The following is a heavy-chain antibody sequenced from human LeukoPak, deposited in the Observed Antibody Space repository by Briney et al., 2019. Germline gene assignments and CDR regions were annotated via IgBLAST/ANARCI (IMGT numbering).Heavy chain of an antibody. V-gene: IGHV3-21*01. Sequence: KTGGSLRLSCAASGFTFSSYAMSWVRQAPGKGLEWVSSISSDPNYIYYADSVRGRFTISRDNAKNSLYLQMHSLRAEDTGVYYCARDLRYGIVVESAATGNLWGQGTLVTVSS. CDR1: GFTFSSYA. J-gene: IGHJ5*02. CDR2: ISSDPNYI. CDR3: ARDLRYGIVVESAATGNL. D-gene: IGHD2-2*01.